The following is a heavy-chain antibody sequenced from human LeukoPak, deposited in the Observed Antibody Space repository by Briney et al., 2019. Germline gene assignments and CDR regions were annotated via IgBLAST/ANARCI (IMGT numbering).Heavy chain of an antibody. V-gene: IGHV3-21*01. CDR1: GFTFSTYS. J-gene: IGHJ4*02. Sequence: PGGSLRLSCAAPGFTFSTYSMDWVRQAPGKGLEWVSSTSSRSSYIYFADSAKGRFTISRDNANGSVFLHMTSLRPEDTAVYYCARRGGMSSGRSFDHWGQGTLVTVSS. D-gene: IGHD3-16*01. CDR2: TSSRSSYI. CDR3: ARRGGMSSGRSFDH.